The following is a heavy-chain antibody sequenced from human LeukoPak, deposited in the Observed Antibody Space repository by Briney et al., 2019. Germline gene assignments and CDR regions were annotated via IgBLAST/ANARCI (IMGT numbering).Heavy chain of an antibody. J-gene: IGHJ4*02. CDR1: GFTFGDYA. D-gene: IGHD6-13*01. V-gene: IGHV3-49*04. CDR3: GYDY. CDR2: IRSKAYGGTT. Sequence: GGSLRLSCTASGFTFGDYAMSWVRQAPGKGLEWVGFIRSKAYGGTTEYAASVKGRFTITRDDSKSIAYLQMNSLKTEDTAVYYCGYDYWGQGTLVTVSS.